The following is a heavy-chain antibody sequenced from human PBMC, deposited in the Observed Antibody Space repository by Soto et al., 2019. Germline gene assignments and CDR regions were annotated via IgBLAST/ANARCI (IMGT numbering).Heavy chain of an antibody. CDR2: ISYDGSNK. CDR3: ARSHYDFWSGYYYYGMDV. J-gene: IGHJ6*02. Sequence: LRLSCAASGFTFSSYAMHLVRQAPCKGLEWVAVISYDGSNKYYADSVKGRFTISRDNSKNTLYLQMNSLRAEDTAVYYCARSHYDFWSGYYYYGMDVWGQGTTVTVSS. CDR1: GFTFSSYA. D-gene: IGHD3-3*01. V-gene: IGHV3-30-3*01.